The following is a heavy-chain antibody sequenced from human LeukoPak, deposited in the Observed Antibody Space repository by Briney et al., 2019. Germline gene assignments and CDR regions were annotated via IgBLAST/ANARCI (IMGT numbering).Heavy chain of an antibody. J-gene: IGHJ6*02. CDR3: ARDLELYCSSTSCLGYGMDV. CDR1: GFTFNNYV. CDR2: ITDSSTST. D-gene: IGHD2-2*01. Sequence: GGSLRLSCAASGFTFNNYVMNWVRQAPGKGLEWVSAITDSSTSTYYADSVKGRFTISRHNSKNTLYLQMNSLRAEDTAVYYCARDLELYCSSTSCLGYGMDVWGQGTTVTVSS. V-gene: IGHV3-23*01.